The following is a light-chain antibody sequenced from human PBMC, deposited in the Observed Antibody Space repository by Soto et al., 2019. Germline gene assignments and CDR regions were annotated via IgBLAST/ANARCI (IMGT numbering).Light chain of an antibody. Sequence: VVMTQSPASLSVSPGERATLSCRATESVVSSYLAWYQLKPGQAPRLLIYDASSRATGIPDRFSGSGSGTDFTLTISRLEPEDFAVYYCQQYGSIPWTFGQGTKVDIK. CDR3: QQYGSIPWT. J-gene: IGKJ1*01. CDR1: ESVVSSY. CDR2: DAS. V-gene: IGKV3-20*01.